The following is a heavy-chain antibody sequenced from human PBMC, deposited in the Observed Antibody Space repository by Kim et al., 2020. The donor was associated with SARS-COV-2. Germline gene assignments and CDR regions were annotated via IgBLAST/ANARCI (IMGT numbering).Heavy chain of an antibody. D-gene: IGHD3-10*01. V-gene: IGHV3-30*03. CDR3: ARKGVSVSSTLNLGAFDV. CDR2: ISYDGHDK. Sequence: GGSLRLSCAASGFTFNGIGMHWVRQAPGKGLEWMAFISYDGHDKLYADSVRGRLTISRDNSKNTLYLQMNSLRAEDTAVYYCARKGVSVSSTLNLGAFDVWGQGTMVTVSS. CDR1: GFTFNGIG. J-gene: IGHJ3*01.